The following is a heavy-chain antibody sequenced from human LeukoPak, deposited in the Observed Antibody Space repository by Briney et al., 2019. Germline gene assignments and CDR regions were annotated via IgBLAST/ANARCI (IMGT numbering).Heavy chain of an antibody. V-gene: IGHV5-51*01. D-gene: IGHD4-23*01. CDR3: ARPGTNSPGNFLPFDH. CDR1: GYRFTTYW. Sequence: GESLKISCNTSGYRFTTYWIGWVRQMPGKGLEWMGIIYPGDSDTRYSPSFQGQVTISADKSIATAYLQWSSLRASDTAMYYCARPGTNSPGNFLPFDHWGQGTLVSVSS. CDR2: IYPGDSDT. J-gene: IGHJ4*02.